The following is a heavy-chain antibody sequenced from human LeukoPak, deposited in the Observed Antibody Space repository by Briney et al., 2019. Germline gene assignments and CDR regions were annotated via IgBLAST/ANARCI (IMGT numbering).Heavy chain of an antibody. D-gene: IGHD3-9*01. CDR3: ARDHDWAFDL. V-gene: IGHV3-48*02. J-gene: IGHJ4*02. Sequence: DFVKGRFSISRDNAKNSLYLQMKALRYEDTAIYYCARDHDWAFDLWGQGTLVTVSS.